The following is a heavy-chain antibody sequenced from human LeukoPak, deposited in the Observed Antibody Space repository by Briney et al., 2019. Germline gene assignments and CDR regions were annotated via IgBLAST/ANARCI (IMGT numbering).Heavy chain of an antibody. CDR3: ARDGRDGYNYGTEIDY. V-gene: IGHV4-39*07. CDR2: IYYSGST. CDR1: GGSISSSSYY. D-gene: IGHD5-24*01. J-gene: IGHJ4*02. Sequence: SETLSLTCTVSGGSISSSSYYWGWIRQPPGKGLEWIGSIYYSGSTYYNPSLKSRVTISVDTSKNQFSLKLSSVTAADTAVYYCARDGRDGYNYGTEIDYWGQGTLVTVSS.